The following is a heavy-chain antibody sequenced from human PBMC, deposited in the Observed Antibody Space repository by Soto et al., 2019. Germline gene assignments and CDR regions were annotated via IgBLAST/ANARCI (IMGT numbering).Heavy chain of an antibody. CDR3: ARLGWGDAFDI. Sequence: QLQLQESGPGLVKPSETLSLTCTVSGGSISSSSYYWGWIRQPPGRGLEWIGRIYYSGSTYYNPSLKSRVTISGDTSKNQFSLKLSSVTAADTAVYYCARLGWGDAFDIWGQGTMVTVSS. V-gene: IGHV4-39*01. CDR2: IYYSGST. D-gene: IGHD6-19*01. J-gene: IGHJ3*02. CDR1: GGSISSSSYY.